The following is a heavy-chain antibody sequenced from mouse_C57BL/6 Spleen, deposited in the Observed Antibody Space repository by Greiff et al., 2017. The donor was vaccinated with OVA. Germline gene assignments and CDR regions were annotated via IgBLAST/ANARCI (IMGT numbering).Heavy chain of an antibody. J-gene: IGHJ1*03. CDR2: INPNNGGT. CDR1: GYTFTDYY. CDR3: ARGHYGSPWYFDV. V-gene: IGHV1-26*01. D-gene: IGHD1-1*01. Sequence: EVQLQQSGPELVKPGASVKISCKASGYTFTDYYMNWVKQSHGKSLEWIGDINPNNGGTRYNQKFKGKATLTVDKSSSTAYMELRSLTSEDSAVYYCARGHYGSPWYFDVWGTGTTVTVSS.